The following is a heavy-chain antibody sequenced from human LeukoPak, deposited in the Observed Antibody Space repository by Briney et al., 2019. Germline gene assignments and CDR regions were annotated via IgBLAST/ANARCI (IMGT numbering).Heavy chain of an antibody. D-gene: IGHD5-12*01. V-gene: IGHV3-21*01. Sequence: GGSLRLSCAASGFTFSSYSMNWVRQAPGKGLEWVSSISSSSSYIYYADSVKGRFTISRDNAENSLYLQMNSLRAEDTAVYYCARGSGYDFYFDYWGQGTLVTVSS. J-gene: IGHJ4*02. CDR3: ARGSGYDFYFDY. CDR1: GFTFSSYS. CDR2: ISSSSSYI.